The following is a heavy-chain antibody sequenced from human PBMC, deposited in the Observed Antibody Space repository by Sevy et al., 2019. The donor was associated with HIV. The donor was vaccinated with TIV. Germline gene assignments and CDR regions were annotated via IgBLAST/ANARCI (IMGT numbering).Heavy chain of an antibody. V-gene: IGHV4-59*11. CDR2: IYYSGST. Sequence: SETLSLTCSVSDGSIGSHYWSWIRQPPGMGLQWIGYIYYSGSTNYNPSLKSRVTMSLDTSKNQFSLKLSSVTAADTAVYYCARLLRYNPCSDYWGQGALVTVSS. J-gene: IGHJ4*02. CDR3: ARLLRYNPCSDY. D-gene: IGHD1-1*01. CDR1: DGSIGSHY.